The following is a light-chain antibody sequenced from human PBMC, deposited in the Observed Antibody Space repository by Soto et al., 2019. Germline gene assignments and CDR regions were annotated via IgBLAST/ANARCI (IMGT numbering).Light chain of an antibody. CDR1: TSNLGAGYD. CDR3: QAYDYSLTASV. Sequence: QSVLTQPPSVSGAPGQRVTLSCTGNTSNLGAGYDVPWYQQLPGAAPKLVIFGNRNRPSGVPERFSGSKSGTSASLAITGLQAEDEDDYYCQAYDYSLTASVFGGGTKLTVL. CDR2: GNR. J-gene: IGLJ3*02. V-gene: IGLV1-40*01.